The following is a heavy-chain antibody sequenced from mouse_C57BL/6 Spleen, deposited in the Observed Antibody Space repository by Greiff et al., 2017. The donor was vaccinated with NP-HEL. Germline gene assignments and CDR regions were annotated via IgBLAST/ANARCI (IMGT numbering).Heavy chain of an antibody. CDR1: GYTFTDYA. Sequence: VQLQQSGAELVRPGASVTLSCKASGYTFTDYAMHWVKQTPVHGLEWIGAIDPETGCTAYNQKFKGKAILTADKSSSTAYMELRSLTSEDSAVYYCTRCYFDYWGQGTTLTVSS. J-gene: IGHJ2*01. CDR3: TRCYFDY. V-gene: IGHV1-15*01. CDR2: IDPETGCT.